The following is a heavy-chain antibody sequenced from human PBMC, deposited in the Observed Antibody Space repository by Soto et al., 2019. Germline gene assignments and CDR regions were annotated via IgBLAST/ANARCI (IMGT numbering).Heavy chain of an antibody. D-gene: IGHD2-8*02. CDR2: INTYSDRT. V-gene: IGHV1-18*04. CDR3: ARDYTGRGYFDH. J-gene: IGHJ4*02. CDR1: GYTFINYG. Sequence: ASVKVSCKASGYTFINYGISWVRQAPGQGLEWLGWINTYSDRTNYAQEFQGRASMTTEKSTSTAYMELRSLRSGDTALYYCARDYTGRGYFDHWGQGSLVTVSS.